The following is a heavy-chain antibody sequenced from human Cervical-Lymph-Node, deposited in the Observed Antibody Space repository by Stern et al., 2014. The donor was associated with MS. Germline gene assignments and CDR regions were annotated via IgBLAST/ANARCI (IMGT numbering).Heavy chain of an antibody. CDR1: GFTFSTFG. CDR3: AKAPIAMVGSYLDS. CDR2: ISFDGNKK. J-gene: IGHJ4*02. D-gene: IGHD6-19*01. V-gene: IGHV3-30*18. Sequence: VHLGESGGGVVQPGKSLRLSCAASGFTFSTFGMHWVRQAPGKGLEWVTFISFDGNKKYFADAVKGRFATSSDNSKDTLHLEMNSLTVDDTAVYYCAKAPIAMVGSYLDSWGQGTLVIVSS.